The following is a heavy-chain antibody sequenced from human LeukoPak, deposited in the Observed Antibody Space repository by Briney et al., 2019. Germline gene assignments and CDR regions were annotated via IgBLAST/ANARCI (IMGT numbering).Heavy chain of an antibody. V-gene: IGHV3-7*01. J-gene: IGHJ6*03. CDR3: AREVAAADTERYYYYHMDV. D-gene: IGHD6-13*01. CDR2: IKHDGSEK. CDR1: GFTFSTYW. Sequence: PGGSLRLSCAASGFTFSTYWMTWVRQTPGKGREWVANIKHDGSEKYYVDSVKGRFTISRDNAKNSLYVQMNSLRAEDTAVYYCAREVAAADTERYYYYHMDVWGKGTTVTVSS.